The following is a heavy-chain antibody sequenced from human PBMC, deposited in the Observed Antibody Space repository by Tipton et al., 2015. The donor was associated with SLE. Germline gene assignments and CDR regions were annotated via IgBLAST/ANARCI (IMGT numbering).Heavy chain of an antibody. Sequence: TLSLTCTVSGGSISSHYWSWIRQSPRKGLEWIGYIYHSGTTDYNPSLKSRVTISGDTSKNQFSLTLSSVTAADTAVYYCARSAMYGNFFYYYGMDVWGQGTTVPVSS. CDR1: GGSISSHY. CDR3: ARSAMYGNFFYYYGMDV. D-gene: IGHD4-17*01. V-gene: IGHV4-59*11. J-gene: IGHJ6*02. CDR2: IYHSGTT.